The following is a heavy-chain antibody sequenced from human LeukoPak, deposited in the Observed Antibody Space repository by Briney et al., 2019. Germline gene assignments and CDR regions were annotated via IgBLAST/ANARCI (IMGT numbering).Heavy chain of an antibody. Sequence: GGSLRRSCAASGFTFSSYAMHWVRQAPGKGLEWVAVISYDGSNKYYADSVKGRFTISRDNSKNTLYLQMNSLRAEDTAVYYCASGSSGTTEIIDYWGQGTLVTVSS. D-gene: IGHD3-22*01. CDR3: ASGSSGTTEIIDY. V-gene: IGHV3-30-3*01. J-gene: IGHJ4*02. CDR2: ISYDGSNK. CDR1: GFTFSSYA.